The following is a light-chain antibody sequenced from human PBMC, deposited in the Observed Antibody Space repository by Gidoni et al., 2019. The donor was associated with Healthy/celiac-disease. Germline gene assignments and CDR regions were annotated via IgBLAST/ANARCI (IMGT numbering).Light chain of an antibody. CDR2: GAS. J-gene: IGKJ5*01. CDR3: PQYGSSPPIT. V-gene: IGKV3-20*01. CDR1: QSVSSSY. Sequence: ESVLTQSPGTLSVSPGERATLSCRASQSVSSSYLAWYHQKPGQAPRLLIFGASSRATGIPYRFSGSGSGTDFTLTLSRLEPEDFAVYYCPQYGSSPPITFGQGTRLEIK.